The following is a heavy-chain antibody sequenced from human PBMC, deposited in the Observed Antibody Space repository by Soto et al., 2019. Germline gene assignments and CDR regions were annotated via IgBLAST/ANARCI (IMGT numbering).Heavy chain of an antibody. D-gene: IGHD6-13*01. V-gene: IGHV3-49*03. CDR1: GFTFGDYA. J-gene: IGHJ4*02. Sequence: GGSLRLSCTASGFTFGDYAMSWFRQAPGKGLEWVGFIRSKAYGGTTEYAASVKGRFTISRDDSKSIAYLQMNSLKTEDTAVYYCTREGVPIYSSSTTFDYWGQGTLVTVSS. CDR2: IRSKAYGGTT. CDR3: TREGVPIYSSSTTFDY.